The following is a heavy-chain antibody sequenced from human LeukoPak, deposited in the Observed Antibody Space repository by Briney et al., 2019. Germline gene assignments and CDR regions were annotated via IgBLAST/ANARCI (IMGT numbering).Heavy chain of an antibody. CDR2: IIPIFGTA. D-gene: IGHD4-17*01. Sequence: ASVKVSCKASGGTFSSYAISWVRQAPGQGLEWMGGIIPIFGTANYAQKFQGRVTITADKSTSTAYMELSSLRSDDTAVYYCARDTTVTEFDYWGQGTLVTVSS. CDR1: GGTFSSYA. CDR3: ARDTTVTEFDY. V-gene: IGHV1-69*06. J-gene: IGHJ4*02.